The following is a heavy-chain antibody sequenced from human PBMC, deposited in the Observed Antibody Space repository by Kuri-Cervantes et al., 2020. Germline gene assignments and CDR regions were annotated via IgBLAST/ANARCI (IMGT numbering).Heavy chain of an antibody. CDR2: IGTAGDT. D-gene: IGHD5-24*01. Sequence: GESLKISCAASGFTFSSYDMHWVRQATGKGLEWVSAIGTAGDTYYPGSVKGRFTISRENAKNSLYLQMNSLRAGDTAVYYCARPSSPRRDGYNLDWYFDLWGRGTLVTVSS. CDR1: GFTFSSYD. J-gene: IGHJ2*01. CDR3: ARPSSPRRDGYNLDWYFDL. V-gene: IGHV3-13*01.